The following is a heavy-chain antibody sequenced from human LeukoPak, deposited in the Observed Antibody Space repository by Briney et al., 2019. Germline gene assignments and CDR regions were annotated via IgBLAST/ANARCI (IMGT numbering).Heavy chain of an antibody. CDR2: INAGNGNT. Sequence: ASVKVSCKGSGYTFTSYAMHWVRQAPGQSLEWMGWINAGNGNTKYSQKFQGRVTITRDTSASTAYMELSSLRSEDTAVYYCARGGYGSGSYREAFDIWGQGTMVTVSS. D-gene: IGHD3-10*01. J-gene: IGHJ3*02. CDR3: ARGGYGSGSYREAFDI. CDR1: GYTFTSYA. V-gene: IGHV1-3*01.